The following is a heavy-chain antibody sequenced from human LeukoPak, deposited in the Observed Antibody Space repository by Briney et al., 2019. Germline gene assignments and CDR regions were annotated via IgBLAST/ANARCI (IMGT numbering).Heavy chain of an antibody. V-gene: IGHV4-59*01. CDR2: IYYSETT. D-gene: IGHD3-22*01. CDR1: GGSITSYY. CDR3: ARGRGYYYDSSGYYYGYFDY. J-gene: IGHJ4*02. Sequence: SETLSLTCTVSGGSITSYYWSWIRQPPGKGLEWIGYIYYSETTNYNPSLKSRVTISVDRSKNQFSLKLRSVIAADTAVYYCARGRGYYYDSSGYYYGYFDYWGQGTLVTVSS.